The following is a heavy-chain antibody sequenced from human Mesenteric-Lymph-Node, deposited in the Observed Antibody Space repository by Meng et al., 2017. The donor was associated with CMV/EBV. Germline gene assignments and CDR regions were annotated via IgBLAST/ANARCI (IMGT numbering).Heavy chain of an antibody. CDR1: GCSISSYY. CDR2: IYYSGST. V-gene: IGHV4-59*01. CDR3: ARDLNGGAFDI. Sequence: SETLSLTCTVPGCSISSYYWSWIRQPPGKGLEWIGYIYYSGSTNYNPSLKSRVTISVDTSKNQFSLKLSSVTAADTAVYYCARDLNGGAFDIWGQGTMVTVSS. D-gene: IGHD3-16*01. J-gene: IGHJ3*02.